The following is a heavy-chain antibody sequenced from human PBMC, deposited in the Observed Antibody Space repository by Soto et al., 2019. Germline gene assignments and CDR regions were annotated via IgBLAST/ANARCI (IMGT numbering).Heavy chain of an antibody. D-gene: IGHD3-3*01. CDR2: TYYRSKWYS. Sequence: QVQLQQSGPGLVKPSQTLSLTCAISGDSVSSNSAAWNWIRQSPSRGLEWLGRTYYRSKWYSDFAVSVRSRITINPDTSKNQVSLQLNSVTPEDTAVYFCARGCTDGFSRFLDFWGQGTLVTVSS. V-gene: IGHV6-1*01. CDR1: GDSVSSNSAA. J-gene: IGHJ4*02. CDR3: ARGCTDGFSRFLDF.